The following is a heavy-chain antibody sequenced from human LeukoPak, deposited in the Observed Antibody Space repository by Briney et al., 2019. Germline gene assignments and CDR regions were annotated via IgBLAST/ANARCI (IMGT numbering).Heavy chain of an antibody. CDR1: GFTFSSYG. J-gene: IGHJ6*03. V-gene: IGHV3-33*01. D-gene: IGHD2-21*02. Sequence: GGSLTLSCAASGFTFSSYGMHWVRQAPGKGLEWVAVIWYGGSNKYYADSVNGRFTISRDNSKNTLYLQVNSLRAEDTAVYYCARVGLGCGGDCYLGYYMDVWGKGTTVTVSS. CDR2: IWYGGSNK. CDR3: ARVGLGCGGDCYLGYYMDV.